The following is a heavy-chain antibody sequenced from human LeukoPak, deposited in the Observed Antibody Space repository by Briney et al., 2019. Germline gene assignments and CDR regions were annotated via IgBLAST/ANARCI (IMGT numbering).Heavy chain of an antibody. V-gene: IGHV3-21*01. J-gene: IGHJ4*02. Sequence: GGSLRLSCAASGFTFSSYSMNWVRQAPGKGLEWVSSISSSSSYIYYADSVKGRFTISRDNAKNPLYLQMNSLRAEDTAVYYCARGLDYYDSSGPPNYWGQGTLVTVSS. CDR2: ISSSSSYI. CDR1: GFTFSSYS. D-gene: IGHD3-22*01. CDR3: ARGLDYYDSSGPPNY.